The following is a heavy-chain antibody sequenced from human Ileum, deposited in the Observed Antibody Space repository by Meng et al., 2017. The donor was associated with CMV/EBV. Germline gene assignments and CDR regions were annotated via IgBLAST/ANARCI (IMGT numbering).Heavy chain of an antibody. CDR2: VYYTGKA. CDR1: GSCGSSSNSY. Sequence: QVQVSDPAQGMVTESLSLTRTVCGSCGSSSNSYWGWICQPPGKGRGLIWIVYYTGKAFYYPSPKSRVPISVYTYKYQFSLKMNSVTAADTAVYYCARVGAGRGGVMPDYWGQGTLVTVSS. CDR3: ARVGAGRGGVMPDY. J-gene: IGHJ4*02. V-gene: IGHV4-39*07. D-gene: IGHD3-16*01.